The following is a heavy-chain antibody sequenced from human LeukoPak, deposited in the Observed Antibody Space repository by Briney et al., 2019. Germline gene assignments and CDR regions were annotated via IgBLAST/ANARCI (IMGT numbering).Heavy chain of an antibody. D-gene: IGHD3-10*01. V-gene: IGHV3-30*03. CDR1: GFTFSSYW. J-gene: IGHJ6*02. Sequence: GGSLRLSCAASGFTFSSYWMSWVRQAPGKGLEWVAVISYDGSNKYYADSVKGRFTISRDNSKDILYLQMNSLRADDTAVYYCARGDAMNVWGQGTTVTVSS. CDR3: ARGDAMNV. CDR2: ISYDGSNK.